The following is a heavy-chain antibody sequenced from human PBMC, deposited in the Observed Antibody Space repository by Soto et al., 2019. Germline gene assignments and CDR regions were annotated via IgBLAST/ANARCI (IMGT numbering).Heavy chain of an antibody. D-gene: IGHD2-15*01. CDR3: ARHGEYCSGGSCLDYYGMDV. J-gene: IGHJ6*02. CDR2: IYYSGST. CDR1: CGSISSSRYY. V-gene: IGHV4-39*01. Sequence: SETLSLTCTVSCGSISSSRYYWGWIRQPPGKGLEWIGSIYYSGSTYYNPSLKSRVTISVDTSKNQFSLKLSSVTAADTAVYYCARHGEYCSGGSCLDYYGMDVWGQGTTVT.